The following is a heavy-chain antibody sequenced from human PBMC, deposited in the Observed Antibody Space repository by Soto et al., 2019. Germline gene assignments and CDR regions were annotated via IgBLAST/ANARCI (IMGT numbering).Heavy chain of an antibody. Sequence: GGSLRLSCAASGFTFSSYAMHWVRQAPGKGLEWVAVISYDGSNKYYADSVKGRFTISRDNSKNTLYLQMNSLRAEDTAVYYCARDRIAAAGKGYYYYGMDVWGQGTTVTVSS. V-gene: IGHV3-30-3*01. CDR1: GFTFSSYA. CDR2: ISYDGSNK. J-gene: IGHJ6*02. D-gene: IGHD6-13*01. CDR3: ARDRIAAAGKGYYYYGMDV.